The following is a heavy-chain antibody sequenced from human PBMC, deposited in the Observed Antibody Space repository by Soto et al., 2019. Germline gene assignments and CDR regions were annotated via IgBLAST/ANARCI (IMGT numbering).Heavy chain of an antibody. D-gene: IGHD2-8*02. CDR2: INPKSGDR. CDR3: ARGAEVGIELAAFDQ. J-gene: IGHJ4*02. CDR1: GYTFSDYY. V-gene: IGHV1-2*04. Sequence: QVHLVQSGAEVKRAGASVTVSCKASGYTFSDYYIHWVRQAPGQGLQWIGCINPKSGDRRYAQMFRGWVFMTRDTSISTSYMEVSGLKSDDTAVYFCARGAEVGIELAAFDQWGQGTLGTVSA.